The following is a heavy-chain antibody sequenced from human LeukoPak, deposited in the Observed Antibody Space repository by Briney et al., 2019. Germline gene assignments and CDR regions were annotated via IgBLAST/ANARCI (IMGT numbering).Heavy chain of an antibody. CDR2: ISGSGDTI. V-gene: IGHV3-23*01. CDR3: AKDPIFSGSYGVFDY. D-gene: IGHD1-26*01. J-gene: IGHJ4*02. CDR1: GFTFNSYA. Sequence: GGSLRLSCAASGFTFNSYAMSWVRQAPGKGLEWVSGISGSGDTIYYADSVKGRFTISRDNSKNTLYLQMNSLRAGDTAVYYCAKDPIFSGSYGVFDYWGLGTLVTVSS.